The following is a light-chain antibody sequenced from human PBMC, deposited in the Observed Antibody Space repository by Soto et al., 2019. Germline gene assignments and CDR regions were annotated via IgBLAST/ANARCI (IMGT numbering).Light chain of an antibody. CDR1: SSNIGSNY. Sequence: QSVLTQPPSASGTPGQRVTISCSGSSSNIGSNYVYWYQKFPGTAPKLLIYDNNKRPSGIPDRFSGSKSGTSGTLDITGLQTGDEADYYCATWDGSLPGEVFGGGTQLTVL. V-gene: IGLV1-51*01. CDR3: ATWDGSLPGEV. J-gene: IGLJ2*01. CDR2: DNN.